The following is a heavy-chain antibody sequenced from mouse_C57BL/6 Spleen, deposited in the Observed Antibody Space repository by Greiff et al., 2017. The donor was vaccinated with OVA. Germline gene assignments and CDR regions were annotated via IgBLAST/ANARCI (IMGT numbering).Heavy chain of an antibody. Sequence: VQLQQSGAELVKPGASVKLSCTASGFNIKDYYMHWVKQRTEQGLEWIGMIDPEDGGTNYDPKFQGKATMTVDTSSNTAYLQLSSLTSEDTAVYYCGRSYYDYDGDAMDYWGQGTSVTVSS. D-gene: IGHD2-4*01. CDR2: IDPEDGGT. V-gene: IGHV14-2*01. CDR3: GRSYYDYDGDAMDY. J-gene: IGHJ4*01. CDR1: GFNIKDYY.